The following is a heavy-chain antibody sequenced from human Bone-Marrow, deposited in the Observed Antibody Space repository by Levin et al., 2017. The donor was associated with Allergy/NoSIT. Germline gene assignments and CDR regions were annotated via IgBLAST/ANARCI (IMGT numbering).Heavy chain of an antibody. Sequence: GGSLRLSCSVSGFILRNYAMHWVRQAPGKGLEWVAVISYDGNEKQYADSVKGRITVSRDNSKSTLYLQLDSLRPDATAVYYCAKGFYDICVPSQLHNWLEPWGQGSLVTVSS. V-gene: IGHV3-30*04. CDR2: ISYDGNEK. CDR3: AKGFYDICVPSQLHNWLEP. CDR1: GFILRNYA. J-gene: IGHJ5*02. D-gene: IGHD3-9*01.